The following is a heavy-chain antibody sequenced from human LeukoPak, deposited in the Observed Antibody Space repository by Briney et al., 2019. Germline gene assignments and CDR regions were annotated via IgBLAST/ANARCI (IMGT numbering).Heavy chain of an antibody. J-gene: IGHJ4*02. Sequence: GSLRLSCAASGFTFSSAYMSWIRQPPGKGLEWIGEINHSGSTNYNPSLKSRVTISVDTSKNQFSLKLSSVTAADTAVYYCARGRGGRLAKLLDYWGQGTLVTVSS. CDR2: INHSGST. D-gene: IGHD2-15*01. V-gene: IGHV4-34*01. CDR1: GFTFSSAY. CDR3: ARGRGGRLAKLLDY.